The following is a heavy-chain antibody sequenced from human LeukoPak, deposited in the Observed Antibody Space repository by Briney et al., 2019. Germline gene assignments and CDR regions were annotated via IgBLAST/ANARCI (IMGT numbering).Heavy chain of an antibody. J-gene: IGHJ2*01. D-gene: IGHD4-23*01. V-gene: IGHV4-34*01. Sequence: SETLSLTCAVYGGSFSGYYWSWIRQPPGKGLEWIGEINHSGSTNYNPSLKSRVTISVDTSKNQFSLKLSSVTAADTAVYYCASGATVVSYWYFDLWGRGTLVTVSS. CDR1: GGSFSGYY. CDR2: INHSGST. CDR3: ASGATVVSYWYFDL.